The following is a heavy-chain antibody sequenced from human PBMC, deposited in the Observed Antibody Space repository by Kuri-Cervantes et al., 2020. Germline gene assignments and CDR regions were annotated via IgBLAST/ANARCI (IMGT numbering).Heavy chain of an antibody. CDR2: ISYDGSNK. V-gene: IGHV3-30*03. Sequence: GGSLRLSCAASGFTFSSYGMHWVRQAPGKGLEWVAVISYDGSNKYYADSVKGRLTISRDNAKNSLYLQMNSLRAEDTAVYYCATSPDYGGNSWGAFDIWGQGTMVTVSS. J-gene: IGHJ3*02. CDR3: ATSPDYGGNSWGAFDI. D-gene: IGHD4-23*01. CDR1: GFTFSSYG.